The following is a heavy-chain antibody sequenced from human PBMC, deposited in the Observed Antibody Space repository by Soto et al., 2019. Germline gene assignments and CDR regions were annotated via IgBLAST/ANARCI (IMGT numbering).Heavy chain of an antibody. CDR2: IKQDGSEK. CDR3: ARRGGSGSLDYYYYMDV. CDR1: GFTFSSYW. D-gene: IGHD6-19*01. Sequence: PGGSLRLSCAASGFTFSSYWMSWVRQAPGKGLEWVANIKQDGSEKYYVDSVKGRFTISRDNAKNSLYLQMNSLRAEDTAVYYCARRGGSGSLDYYYYMDVWGKGTTVTVSS. V-gene: IGHV3-7*01. J-gene: IGHJ6*03.